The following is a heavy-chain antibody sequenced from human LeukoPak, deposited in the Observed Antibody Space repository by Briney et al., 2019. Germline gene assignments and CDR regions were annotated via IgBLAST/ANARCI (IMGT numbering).Heavy chain of an antibody. CDR3: AKLYDSSGYTYFDS. CDR2: IYSAGGT. CDR1: GFTVSTNY. J-gene: IGHJ4*02. Sequence: PGVSLRLSCAASGFTVSTNYMSWVRQAPGKGLEWVSVIYSAGGTYYPESVKGRFTISRDNSENTLYLQMNSLRAEDTAVYYCAKLYDSSGYTYFDSWGQGTLVTVSS. V-gene: IGHV3-66*01. D-gene: IGHD3-22*01.